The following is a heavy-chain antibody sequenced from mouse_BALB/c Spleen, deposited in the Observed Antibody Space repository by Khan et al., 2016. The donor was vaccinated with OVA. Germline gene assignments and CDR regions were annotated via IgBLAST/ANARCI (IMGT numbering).Heavy chain of an antibody. CDR1: GYTFTTYW. J-gene: IGHJ3*01. Sequence: VQLQESGAELAKPGASVEMSCKASGYTFTTYWMHWVKQRPGQGLEWIGYIDPSTGYTEYNQKFKDKATLTADKSSSTAYMQLSSLTSEDSAVYYCTRRGLYCIFTYWGQGTLVTVSA. D-gene: IGHD2-12*01. CDR3: TRRGLYCIFTY. CDR2: IDPSTGYT. V-gene: IGHV1-7*01.